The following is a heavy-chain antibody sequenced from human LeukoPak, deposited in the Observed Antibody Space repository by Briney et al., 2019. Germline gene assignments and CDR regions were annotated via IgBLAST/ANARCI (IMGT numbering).Heavy chain of an antibody. CDR2: INANSGGT. V-gene: IGHV1-2*02. CDR1: GYTFTGYD. CDR3: ARGVPDSASIGDY. Sequence: ASVKVSCKASGYTFTGYDIHWVRQAPGQGLEWMGWINANSGGTDYAQKFQDTVTMTRDTSITTAYMELSRLRSDDTAVYYCARGVPDSASIGDYWGQGTLVTVSS. D-gene: IGHD2-21*01. J-gene: IGHJ4*02.